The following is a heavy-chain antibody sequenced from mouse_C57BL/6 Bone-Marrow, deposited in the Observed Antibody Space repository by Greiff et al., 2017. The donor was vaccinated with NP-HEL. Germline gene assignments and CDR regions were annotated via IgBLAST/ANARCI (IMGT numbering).Heavy chain of an antibody. Sequence: VQLQQPGAELVMPGASVKLSCKASGYTFTSYWMHWVKQRPGQGLEWIGEIDPSDSYTNYNQKVKGKSTLTVDKSSSTAYMQLSSLTSEDSAVYYCARMTYYYGSRILFAYWGQGTLVTVSA. CDR1: GYTFTSYW. V-gene: IGHV1-69*01. J-gene: IGHJ3*01. D-gene: IGHD1-1*01. CDR3: ARMTYYYGSRILFAY. CDR2: IDPSDSYT.